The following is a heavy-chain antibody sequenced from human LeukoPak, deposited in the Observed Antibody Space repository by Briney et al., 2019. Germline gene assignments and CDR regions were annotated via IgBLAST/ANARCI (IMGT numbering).Heavy chain of an antibody. D-gene: IGHD6-13*01. V-gene: IGHV3-30-3*01. CDR2: ISYDGSNK. CDR3: AKASYSSSWYYFDY. CDR1: GFTFSSYA. J-gene: IGHJ4*02. Sequence: GGSLRLSCAASGFTFSSYAMHWVRQAPGKGLEWVAVISYDGSNKYYADSVKGRFTISRDNPKNTLYLQMNSLRAEDTAVYYCAKASYSSSWYYFDYWGQGTLVTVSS.